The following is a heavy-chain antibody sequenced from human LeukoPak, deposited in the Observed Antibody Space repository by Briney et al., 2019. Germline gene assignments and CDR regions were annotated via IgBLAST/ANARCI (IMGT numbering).Heavy chain of an antibody. J-gene: IGHJ4*02. Sequence: GGSLRLSCAASGFTFSSYSMNWVRQAPGKALEWVSSLSSSSTYIFYADSVKGRFTISRDNAKNSLYLQMNSLRAEDTAVYYCARDWGSSFDYWGQGTLVTVSS. V-gene: IGHV3-21*01. CDR2: LSSSSTYI. CDR3: ARDWGSSFDY. CDR1: GFTFSSYS. D-gene: IGHD3-16*01.